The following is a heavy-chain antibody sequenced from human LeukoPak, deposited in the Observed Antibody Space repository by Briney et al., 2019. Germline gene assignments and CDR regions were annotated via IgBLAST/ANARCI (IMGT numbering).Heavy chain of an antibody. Sequence: ASVKVSCKASGYTFTGYYMHWVRQAPGQGLEWMGIINPSGGSTSYAQKFQGRVTMTRDMSTSTVYMELSSLRSEDTAVYHCARDRYYDSSGYYYDDAFDIWGQGTMVTVSS. CDR2: INPSGGST. D-gene: IGHD3-22*01. CDR3: ARDRYYDSSGYYYDDAFDI. V-gene: IGHV1-46*01. CDR1: GYTFTGYY. J-gene: IGHJ3*02.